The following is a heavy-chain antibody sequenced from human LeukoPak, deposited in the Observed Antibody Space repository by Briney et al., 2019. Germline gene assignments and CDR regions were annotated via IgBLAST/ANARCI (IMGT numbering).Heavy chain of an antibody. CDR2: IYTRGST. Sequence: SGTLSLTCTVSGDSISNYYWSWIRQPAGKGLEWIGHIYTRGSTNYNPSLNSRVTMSVDTSKNHLSLEVNSVTAADTAVYYCARGRREFYYCFFDLWGRGTLVTVSS. D-gene: IGHD2/OR15-2a*01. CDR1: GDSISNYY. V-gene: IGHV4-4*07. J-gene: IGHJ2*01. CDR3: ARGRREFYYCFFDL.